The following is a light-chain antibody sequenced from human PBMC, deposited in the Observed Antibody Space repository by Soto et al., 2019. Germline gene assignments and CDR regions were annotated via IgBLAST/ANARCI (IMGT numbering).Light chain of an antibody. CDR1: NSNIGAGYD. J-gene: IGLJ3*02. V-gene: IGLV1-40*01. CDR2: GFS. Sequence: QSVLTQPPSVSGAPGQGVTISCSGSNSNIGAGYDVPWDQQLPGTAPKLLMYGFSNGPSGVPDRFAGSTSATSGSLAITGLQAEDEGDYDCQSYDISLRAWVFGGGTKLTVL. CDR3: QSYDISLRAWV.